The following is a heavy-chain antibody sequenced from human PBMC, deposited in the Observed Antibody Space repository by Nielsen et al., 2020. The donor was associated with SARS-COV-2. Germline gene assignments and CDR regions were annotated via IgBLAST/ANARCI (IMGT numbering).Heavy chain of an antibody. CDR2: ISSSSSYI. CDR1: GFTFSSYS. D-gene: IGHD2-2*01. J-gene: IGHJ6*03. CDR3: VRPAANVGWGYYYYMDV. V-gene: IGHV3-21*01. Sequence: GGSLRLSCAASGFTFSSYSMNWVRQAPGKGLEWVSSISSSSSYIYYADSVKGRFTISRDNAKNSLYLQMNSLRAEDTAVYYYVRPAANVGWGYYYYMDVWGKGTTVTVSS.